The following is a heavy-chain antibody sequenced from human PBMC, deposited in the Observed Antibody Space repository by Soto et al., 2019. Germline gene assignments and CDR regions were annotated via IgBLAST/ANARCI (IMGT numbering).Heavy chain of an antibody. CDR3: THQRWGAFEF. Sequence: EVQLVESGGGLVKPGGSLTLSCAASGFIFNNAWMNWVRQAPGKGLEWVGRIKSKTDGGTTDYAAPVKGRFTISRDDYKNTLYLQMNSLKTEDTAVYYCTHQRWGAFEFWGQGTMVTVSS. CDR2: IKSKTDGGTT. D-gene: IGHD2-2*01. V-gene: IGHV3-15*07. J-gene: IGHJ3*01. CDR1: GFIFNNAW.